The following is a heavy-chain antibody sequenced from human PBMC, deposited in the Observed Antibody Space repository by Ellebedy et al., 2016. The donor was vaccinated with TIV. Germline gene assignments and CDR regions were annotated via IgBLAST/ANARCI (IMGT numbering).Heavy chain of an antibody. CDR3: AGVSADYGIGAFDI. CDR2: IYSTGTT. J-gene: IGHJ3*02. V-gene: IGHV4-31*03. D-gene: IGHD4-17*01. Sequence: MPSETLSLTCTVSGGSVTSGGYYWNWIRQLPGKGLQWIWYIYSTGTTYYNPSLKRRLTISRYTSTNHFSLKLSSLTAADTAMYYCAGVSADYGIGAFDIWGQGTMVTVSP. CDR1: GGSVTSGGYY.